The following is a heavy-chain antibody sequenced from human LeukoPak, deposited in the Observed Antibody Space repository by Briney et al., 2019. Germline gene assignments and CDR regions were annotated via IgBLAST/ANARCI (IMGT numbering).Heavy chain of an antibody. V-gene: IGHV1-8*01. J-gene: IGHJ5*02. D-gene: IGHD3-10*01. CDR1: GYTFTSYD. Sequence: ASVKVSCKASGYTFTSYDINWVRQATGQGLQWMGWMNPNSGNTGYAQKFQGRVTMTRNTSIITAYMELSSLRSEDTAVYYCARVRPPLLWFGDSQKNWFDPWGQGTLVTVSS. CDR3: ARVRPPLLWFGDSQKNWFDP. CDR2: MNPNSGNT.